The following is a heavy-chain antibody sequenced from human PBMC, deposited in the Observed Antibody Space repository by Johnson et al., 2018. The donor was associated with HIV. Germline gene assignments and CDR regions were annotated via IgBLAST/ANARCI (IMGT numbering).Heavy chain of an antibody. CDR3: ARYYYDSSGYHHAFDI. CDR1: GFTFSSYA. CDR2: ISYDGSNK. J-gene: IGHJ3*02. V-gene: IGHV3-30-3*01. D-gene: IGHD3-22*01. Sequence: VQLVESGGGVVQPGRSLRLSCAASGFTFSSYAMHLVRQAPGKGLEWVAVISYDGSNKYYADSVKGRFTISRDNSKNTVYLQMNSLRAEDTAVYYCARYYYDSSGYHHAFDIWGQGTMVTVSS.